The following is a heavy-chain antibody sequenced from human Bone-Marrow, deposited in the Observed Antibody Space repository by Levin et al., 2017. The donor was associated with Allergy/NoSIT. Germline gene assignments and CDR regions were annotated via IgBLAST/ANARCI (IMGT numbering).Heavy chain of an antibody. CDR2: VSYDGSDK. V-gene: IGHV3-30*03. CDR3: ARDVSFGRSVPSTWVDY. J-gene: IGHJ4*02. D-gene: IGHD3-3*01. Sequence: PGGSLRLSCAASGFAFSNHGMHWVRQAPGKGLEWVALVSYDGSDKFYGASVKGRFTISRDNSRNTLYLQMSSLKVEDTALYFCARDVSFGRSVPSTWVDYWGQGTLVTVSS. CDR1: GFAFSNHG.